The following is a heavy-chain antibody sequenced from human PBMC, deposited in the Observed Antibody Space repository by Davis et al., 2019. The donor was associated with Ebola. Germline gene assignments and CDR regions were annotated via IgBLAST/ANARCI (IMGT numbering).Heavy chain of an antibody. CDR3: ATGTWFGDY. V-gene: IGHV5-10-1*01. D-gene: IGHD3-10*01. CDR2: IDPSDSYT. J-gene: IGHJ4*02. CDR1: QYSFTTYW. Sequence: KVSCKGSQYSFTTYWITWVRQMPGKGLEWMGRIDPSDSYTNYRPSFQGHVTISADKSISTAYLQWSSLKASDTAMYYCATGTWFGDYWGQGTLVTVSS.